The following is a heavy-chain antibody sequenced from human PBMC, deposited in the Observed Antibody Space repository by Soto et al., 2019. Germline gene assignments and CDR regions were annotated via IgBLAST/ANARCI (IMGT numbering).Heavy chain of an antibody. CDR3: ARRGGWVLRYFDSQVLS. Sequence: PSETLSLTCTVSGGSISSSSYYWGWIRQPPGKGLEWIGSIYYSGSTYYNPSLKSRVTISVDTSKNQFSLKLSSVTAADTAVYYCARRGGWVLRYFDSQVLSWGQGTLVTVSS. D-gene: IGHD3-9*01. V-gene: IGHV4-39*01. J-gene: IGHJ5*02. CDR2: IYYSGST. CDR1: GGSISSSSYY.